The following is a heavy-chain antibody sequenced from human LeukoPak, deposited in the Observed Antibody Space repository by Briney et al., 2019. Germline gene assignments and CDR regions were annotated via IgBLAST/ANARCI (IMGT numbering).Heavy chain of an antibody. Sequence: PSETLSLSCAVYGGSFSGYYWSWIRQPPGKGLEWIGEINHSGSTQYNPSFKSRVTISVDTSKNQFSLRLTSVTAADTAVYYCARVTYNGYQHFDYWGQGNLVTVS. D-gene: IGHD3-10*01. CDR2: INHSGST. CDR1: GGSFSGYY. J-gene: IGHJ4*02. V-gene: IGHV4-34*01. CDR3: ARVTYNGYQHFDY.